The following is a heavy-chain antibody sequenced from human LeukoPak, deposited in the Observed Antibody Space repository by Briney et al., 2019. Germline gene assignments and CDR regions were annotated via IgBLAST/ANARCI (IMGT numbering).Heavy chain of an antibody. CDR3: AKDSYQLLRDALDY. V-gene: IGHV3-23*01. D-gene: IGHD2-2*01. CDR2: ISGSGIYT. CDR1: GFTVSSYW. J-gene: IGHJ4*02. Sequence: GGSLRLSCAASGFTVSSYWMTWVRQAPGKGLEWVSGISGSGIYTYYADSMKGRFTISRDNSKNTLYLQMNSLRAEETAVYFCAKDSYQLLRDALDYWGQGTLVTVSS.